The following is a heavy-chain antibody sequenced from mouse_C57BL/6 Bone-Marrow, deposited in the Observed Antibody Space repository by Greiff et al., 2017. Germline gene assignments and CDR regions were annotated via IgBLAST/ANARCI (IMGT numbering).Heavy chain of an antibody. CDR2: IDPSDSYT. D-gene: IGHD1-1*01. J-gene: IGHJ2*01. V-gene: IGHV1-50*01. CDR3: ARSGYYGSERDFDY. Sequence: QVQLKQPGAELVKPGASVKLSCKASGYTFTSYWMQWVKQRPGQGLEWIGEIDPSDSYTNYNHKFKGKATLTVDTSSSTAYMQLSSLTSEDSAVYYCARSGYYGSERDFDYWGQGTTLTVSS. CDR1: GYTFTSYW.